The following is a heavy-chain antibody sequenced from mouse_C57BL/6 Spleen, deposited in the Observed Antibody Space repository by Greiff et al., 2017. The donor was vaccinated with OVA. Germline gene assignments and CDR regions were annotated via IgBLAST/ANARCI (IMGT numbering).Heavy chain of an antibody. Sequence: QVQLQQSGAELVRPGSSVKLSCKASGYTFTSFWMHWVKQRPIQGLEWIGNIDPSDSETHYNQKFKDKATLTVDKSSSTAYMQLSSLTSEDSAVYYCARGSGYVRAMDYWGQGTSVTVSS. J-gene: IGHJ4*01. CDR2: IDPSDSET. D-gene: IGHD3-2*02. V-gene: IGHV1-52*01. CDR3: ARGSGYVRAMDY. CDR1: GYTFTSFW.